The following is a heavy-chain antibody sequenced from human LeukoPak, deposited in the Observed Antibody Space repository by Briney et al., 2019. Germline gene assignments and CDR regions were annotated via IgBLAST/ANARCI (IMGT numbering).Heavy chain of an antibody. J-gene: IGHJ5*02. Sequence: SETLSLTCTVSGGSISSYYWSWIRQPPGKGLEWIGYIYYSGSTNYNPSLKSRVTISVDTSKNQFSLKLSSATAADTAVYYCARCSGGSCEQGWFDPWGQGTLVTVSS. V-gene: IGHV4-59*01. D-gene: IGHD2-15*01. CDR1: GGSISSYY. CDR2: IYYSGST. CDR3: ARCSGGSCEQGWFDP.